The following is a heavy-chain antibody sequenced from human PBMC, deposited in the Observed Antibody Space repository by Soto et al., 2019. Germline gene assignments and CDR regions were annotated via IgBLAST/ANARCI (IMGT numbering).Heavy chain of an antibody. Sequence: GASVKVSCKASGYTFTSYAMHWVRQAPGQRLEWMGWINAGNGNTKYSQKFQGRVTITRDTSASTAYMELSSLRSEDTAVYYCARQPPAYYDILTGYFSQKQKNWFDPWGQGTQVTVS. V-gene: IGHV1-3*01. CDR1: GYTFTSYA. D-gene: IGHD3-9*01. CDR3: ARQPPAYYDILTGYFSQKQKNWFDP. J-gene: IGHJ5*02. CDR2: INAGNGNT.